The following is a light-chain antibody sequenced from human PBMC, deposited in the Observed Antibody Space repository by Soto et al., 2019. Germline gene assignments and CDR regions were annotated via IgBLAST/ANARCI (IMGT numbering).Light chain of an antibody. J-gene: IGKJ1*01. Sequence: DIQMTQSPSTLSASVGDRVTITCRASQSISSWLAWYQQKPGKAPKLLIYKASSLESGVPSRFSGSGSGTEFPLTISSLQPDDVATYCCQQYNSYWTFGQGTKVEIK. CDR2: KAS. V-gene: IGKV1-5*03. CDR3: QQYNSYWT. CDR1: QSISSW.